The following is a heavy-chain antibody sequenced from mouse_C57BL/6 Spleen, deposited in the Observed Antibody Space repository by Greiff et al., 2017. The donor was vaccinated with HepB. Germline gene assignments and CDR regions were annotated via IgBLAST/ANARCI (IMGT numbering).Heavy chain of an antibody. Sequence: QVQLQQPGAELVKPGASVKMSCKASGYTFTSYWITWVKQRPGQGLAWIGDIYPGSGSTNYNEKFKSKATLTVDTSSSTASMQLSSLTSEDSAVYYCARWEGLSYYYAMDYWGQGTSVTVSS. CDR2: IYPGSGST. D-gene: IGHD4-1*01. J-gene: IGHJ4*01. CDR3: ARWEGLSYYYAMDY. V-gene: IGHV1-55*01. CDR1: GYTFTSYW.